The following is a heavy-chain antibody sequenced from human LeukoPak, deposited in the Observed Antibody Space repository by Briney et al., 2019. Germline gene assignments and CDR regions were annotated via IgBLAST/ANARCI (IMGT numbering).Heavy chain of an antibody. J-gene: IGHJ2*01. CDR1: GGSISSGSYY. D-gene: IGHD3-9*01. V-gene: IGHV4-61*02. Sequence: SETLSLTCTVSGGSISSGSYYWSWIRQPAGKGLEWIGRIYSSGSTNYNPSLKSRVTISLDTSKSQFSLKLNSVTAADTAVYYCARQYIDILTGYHRGELYWYFDLWGRGTLVTVSS. CDR3: ARQYIDILTGYHRGELYWYFDL. CDR2: IYSSGST.